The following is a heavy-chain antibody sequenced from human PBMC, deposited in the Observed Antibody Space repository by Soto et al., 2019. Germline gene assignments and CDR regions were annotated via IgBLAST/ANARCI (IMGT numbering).Heavy chain of an antibody. J-gene: IGHJ6*02. CDR3: ARDSGRIVVVPAPTYYYYYGMDV. D-gene: IGHD2-2*01. Sequence: QVQLVQSGAEVKKPGASVKVSCKASGYTFTSYGISWVRQAPGQGLEWMGWISAYNGNTNYAQKLQGRVTMTTDTSTSTAYMELRRLRSDDTAVYYCARDSGRIVVVPAPTYYYYYGMDVWGQGTTVTVSS. CDR1: GYTFTSYG. CDR2: ISAYNGNT. V-gene: IGHV1-18*01.